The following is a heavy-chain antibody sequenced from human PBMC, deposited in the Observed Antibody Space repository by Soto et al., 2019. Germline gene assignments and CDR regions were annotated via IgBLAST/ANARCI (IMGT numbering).Heavy chain of an antibody. CDR1: GFTFRSYW. Sequence: EVQLVESGGGLIQPGGSLRLSCAASGFTFRSYWMHWVRQGPGKGLAWVARISSDGSSTSYADSVKGRFTISRDNAKNTLYLQMNSLRAEDTAVYYGALKHSSSWAYYYYYMDVWGKGTTVTVSS. CDR3: ALKHSSSWAYYYYYMDV. D-gene: IGHD6-13*01. J-gene: IGHJ6*03. V-gene: IGHV3-74*01. CDR2: ISSDGSST.